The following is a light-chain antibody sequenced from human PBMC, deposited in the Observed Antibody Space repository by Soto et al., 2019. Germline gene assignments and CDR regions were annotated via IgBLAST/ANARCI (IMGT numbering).Light chain of an antibody. CDR2: EVY. CDR1: NSDVGGYNF. V-gene: IGLV2-8*01. J-gene: IGLJ3*02. Sequence: QSALTQPPSASGSPGQSVTISCTGTNSDVGGYNFVSWYQQYPGKVPKLMIYEVYKRPSGVPDRFSGSKSANTASLTVSGLQAEDEADYYCQAYDYSLTAFVFGGGTKLTVL. CDR3: QAYDYSLTAFV.